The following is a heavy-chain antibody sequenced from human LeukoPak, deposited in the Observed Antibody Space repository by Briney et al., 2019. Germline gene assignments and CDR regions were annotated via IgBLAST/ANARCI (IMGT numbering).Heavy chain of an antibody. CDR2: INPNNGNT. D-gene: IGHD1-1*01. J-gene: IGHJ4*02. CDR3: ARDATSERRVVPTLDY. CDR1: GYTFTNYG. V-gene: IGHV1-18*01. Sequence: ASVKVSCKASGYTFTNYGISWVRQAPGQGLEWMGYINPNNGNTNNAQKIQGRVTMTTDTSTSTVYMELRSLRSDDTAVYYCARDATSERRVVPTLDYWGQGTLVTVSS.